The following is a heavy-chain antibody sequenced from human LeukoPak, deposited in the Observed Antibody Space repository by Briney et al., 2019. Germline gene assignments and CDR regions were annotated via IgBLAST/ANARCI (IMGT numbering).Heavy chain of an antibody. J-gene: IGHJ4*02. CDR3: ASFHYYGSGAYYLSY. V-gene: IGHV3-23*01. D-gene: IGHD3-10*01. Sequence: GGSLRLSCAASGFTFSSYAMSWVRQAPGKGLEWVSAISGSGGTTYYADSVKGRFTISRDNSKNTLYLQMSSLRAEDTAVYFCASFHYYGSGAYYLSYWGQGTLVTVSS. CDR2: ISGSGGTT. CDR1: GFTFSSYA.